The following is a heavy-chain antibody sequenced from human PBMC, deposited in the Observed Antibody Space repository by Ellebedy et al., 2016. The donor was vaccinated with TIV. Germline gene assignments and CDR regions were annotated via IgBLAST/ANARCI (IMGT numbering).Heavy chain of an antibody. CDR1: GFTFSSYG. D-gene: IGHD3-10*01. V-gene: IGHV3-21*01. Sequence: GGSLRLXCAASGFTFSSYGMNWVRQAPGKGLEWVSSISSSSSYIYYADSVKGRFTISRDNAKNSLYLQMNSLRAEDTAVYYCARNYGSGSYQDYWGQGTLVTVSS. CDR3: ARNYGSGSYQDY. J-gene: IGHJ4*02. CDR2: ISSSSSYI.